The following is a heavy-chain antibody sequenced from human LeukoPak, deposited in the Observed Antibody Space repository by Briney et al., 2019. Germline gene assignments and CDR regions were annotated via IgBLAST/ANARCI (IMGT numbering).Heavy chain of an antibody. V-gene: IGHV4-59*01. CDR2: IYYSGST. J-gene: IGHJ4*02. D-gene: IGHD4-17*01. CDR3: ARGYGDPDY. Sequence: SETLPLTCTVSGGSISSYYWSWIRQPPGKGLEWIGYIYYSGSTNYNPSLKSRVTISVDTSKKQFSLKLSSVTAADTAVYYCARGYGDPDYWGQGTLVTVPS. CDR1: GGSISSYY.